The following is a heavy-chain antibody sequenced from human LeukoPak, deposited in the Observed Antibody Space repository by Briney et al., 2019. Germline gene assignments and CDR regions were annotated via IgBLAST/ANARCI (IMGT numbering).Heavy chain of an antibody. CDR2: INPSGGST. D-gene: IGHD1-26*01. V-gene: IGHV1-46*01. J-gene: IGHJ4*02. Sequence: ASVKVSCKASGYTFTSYGISWVRQAPGQGLEWMGIINPSGGSTSYAQKFQGRVTMTRDTSTSTVYMELSSLRSEDTAVYYCAREPIVGANYFDYWGQGTLVTVSS. CDR3: AREPIVGANYFDY. CDR1: GYTFTSYG.